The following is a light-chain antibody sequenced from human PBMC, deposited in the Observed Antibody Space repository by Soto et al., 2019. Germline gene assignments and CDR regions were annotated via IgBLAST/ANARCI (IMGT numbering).Light chain of an antibody. CDR2: DVT. J-gene: IGLJ2*01. CDR3: CSYAGGYTFGA. Sequence: QSALTQPRSVSGSPGQSVTISCTGTSSDVGGYDYVSWYQQHPGKAPKLMIYDVTKRPSGVPDRFSGSKSGNTASLTISGLQADDEADYYCCSYAGGYTFGAVGGGTKLTVL. CDR1: SSDVGGYDY. V-gene: IGLV2-11*01.